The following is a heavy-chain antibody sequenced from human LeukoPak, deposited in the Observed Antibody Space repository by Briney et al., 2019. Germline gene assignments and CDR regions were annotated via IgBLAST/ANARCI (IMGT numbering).Heavy chain of an antibody. CDR1: GFTFSSYA. CDR3: AKDRDGSYPPGPWDY. D-gene: IGHD1-26*01. Sequence: GGSLRLSCAASGFTFSSYAMSWVRQAPGKGLEWASAISGSGGSTYYADSVKGRFTISRDNSKNTLYLQMNSLRAEDTAVYYCAKDRDGSYPPGPWDYWGQGTLVTVSS. V-gene: IGHV3-23*01. CDR2: ISGSGGST. J-gene: IGHJ4*02.